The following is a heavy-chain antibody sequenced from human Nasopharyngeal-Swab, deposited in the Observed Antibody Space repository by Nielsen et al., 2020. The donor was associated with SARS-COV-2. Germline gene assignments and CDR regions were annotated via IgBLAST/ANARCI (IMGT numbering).Heavy chain of an antibody. D-gene: IGHD4-23*01. CDR1: GYTFTSYG. CDR3: ARIGGSRDYDGAFDI. J-gene: IGHJ3*02. V-gene: IGHV1-18*01. Sequence: ASVQVSCKASGYTFTSYGISWVRQAPGQGLEWMGWISAYNGNTNYAQKLQGRVTMTTDTSTSTAYMELRSLRSDDTAVYYCARIGGSRDYDGAFDIWGQGTMVTVSS. CDR2: ISAYNGNT.